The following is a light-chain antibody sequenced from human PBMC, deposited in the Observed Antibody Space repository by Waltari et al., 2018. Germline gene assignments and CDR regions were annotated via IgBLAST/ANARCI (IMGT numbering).Light chain of an antibody. V-gene: IGKV1-5*03. CDR2: KAS. Sequence: DIQMTQSPSTLSASVGDRVTITCRPSQSIYPWLAWYQQKPGKAPKVLISKASTLKSGVPSRFSGSGSGTEFTLTISSLQPDDFATYYCQQYNGYSRTFGQGTKVEIK. CDR3: QQYNGYSRT. CDR1: QSIYPW. J-gene: IGKJ1*01.